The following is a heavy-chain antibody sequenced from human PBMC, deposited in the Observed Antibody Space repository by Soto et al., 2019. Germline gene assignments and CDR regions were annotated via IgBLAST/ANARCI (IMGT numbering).Heavy chain of an antibody. J-gene: IGHJ6*02. CDR3: ARDRGGSALKGSGMDV. CDR2: IYYNGNT. CDR1: GGSIGSRDYY. V-gene: IGHV4-31*02. Sequence: QVQVQESGPGLVKPSQTLSLKCSVSGGSIGSRDYYWSWIRQHPEKGLEWIGSIYYNGNTDYNPSLRGRATMSLDTSRNEFSLKLTAVTAADTAVYYCARDRGGSALKGSGMDVWGQGTTVTVS.